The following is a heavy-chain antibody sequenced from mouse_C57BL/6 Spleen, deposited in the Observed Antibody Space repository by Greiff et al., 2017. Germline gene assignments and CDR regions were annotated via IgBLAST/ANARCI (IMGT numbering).Heavy chain of an antibody. V-gene: IGHV1-77*01. J-gene: IGHJ2*01. D-gene: IGHD1-1*01. CDR1: GYTFTDYS. Sequence: VLLVESGAELVKPGASVTISCKASGYTFTDYSINWVKQRPGQGLEWIGWLCPGSGSTYYNEQFKGKATLTADKSSSTAYMQLSSLTSEDSAVYFCARDDGSARFDYWGQGTTVTVSS. CDR3: ARDDGSARFDY. CDR2: LCPGSGST.